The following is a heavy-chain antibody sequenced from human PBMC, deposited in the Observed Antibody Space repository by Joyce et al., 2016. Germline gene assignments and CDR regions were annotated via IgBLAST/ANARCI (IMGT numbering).Heavy chain of an antibody. CDR3: ARGSGHGGYDSAQDFDY. V-gene: IGHV1-69*08. CDR1: GGTFTDYT. D-gene: IGHD5-12*01. J-gene: IGHJ4*02. Sequence: QVQLVQSGAEVAKPGSSVTVSCQASGGTFTDYTFNWVRQAPGQGLEWMGRIIPIFDTTHYPEKFQGRVTITADTPTSTAYMVLNSLTSDDMAVYYCARGSGHGGYDSAQDFDYWGQGTLVIVSS. CDR2: IIPIFDTT.